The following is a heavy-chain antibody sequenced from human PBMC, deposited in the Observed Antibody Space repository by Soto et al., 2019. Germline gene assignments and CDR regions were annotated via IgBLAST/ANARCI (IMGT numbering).Heavy chain of an antibody. D-gene: IGHD3-22*01. J-gene: IGHJ5*02. CDR1: GGSISSSNW. V-gene: IGHV4-4*02. CDR3: ARRGIGYYDGTGGGWFDP. Sequence: QVQLQESGPGLVKPSGTLSLTCAVSGGSISSSNWWSWVRQPPGKGLEWIGEIYHSGSTNYNPSLKSRDTISVDKSKNQFSWKLGSVTAAATAVYYGARRGIGYYDGTGGGWFDPWGQGTLDTVSS. CDR2: IYHSGST.